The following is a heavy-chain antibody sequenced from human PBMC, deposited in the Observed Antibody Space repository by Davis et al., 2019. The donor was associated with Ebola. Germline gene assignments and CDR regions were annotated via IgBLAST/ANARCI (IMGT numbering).Heavy chain of an antibody. D-gene: IGHD1-26*01. CDR2: INPSGGST. J-gene: IGHJ4*02. CDR1: GYSFTSYW. CDR3: ARDKGRGATFFDY. Sequence: GESLKISCEGSGYSFTSYWIGWVRQAPGQGLEWMGIINPSGGSTSYAQKFQGRVTMTRDTSTSTAYMELSSLRSEDTAVYYCARDKGRGATFFDYWGQGTLVTVSS. V-gene: IGHV1-46*01.